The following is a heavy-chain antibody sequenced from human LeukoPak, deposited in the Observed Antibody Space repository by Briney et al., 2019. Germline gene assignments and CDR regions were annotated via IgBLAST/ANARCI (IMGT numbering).Heavy chain of an antibody. V-gene: IGHV3-53*01. D-gene: IGHD3-22*01. CDR2: FYSGGST. J-gene: IGHJ4*02. CDR3: ARVKWLDHC. CDR1: GFTFSDNF. Sequence: PGGSLRLSCAASGFTFSDNFLSWVRQAPGKGLEWVSGFYSGGSTSYPASVKGRFTVSRDNSKNTLYLQMNSLSAEDTAVYYCARVKWLDHCWGQGPLVTVSS.